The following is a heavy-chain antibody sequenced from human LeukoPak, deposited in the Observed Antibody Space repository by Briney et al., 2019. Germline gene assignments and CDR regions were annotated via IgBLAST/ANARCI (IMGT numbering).Heavy chain of an antibody. V-gene: IGHV1-2*02. Sequence: ASVKVSCKASGYTFTGYYMHWVRQAPGQGLEWMGWINPNSGGTNYAQKFQGRVTMTRDTSISTAYMELSRLRPDDTAVYYCARTLSGSYWGFVYWGQGTLVTVSS. CDR2: INPNSGGT. D-gene: IGHD1-26*01. J-gene: IGHJ4*02. CDR1: GYTFTGYY. CDR3: ARTLSGSYWGFVY.